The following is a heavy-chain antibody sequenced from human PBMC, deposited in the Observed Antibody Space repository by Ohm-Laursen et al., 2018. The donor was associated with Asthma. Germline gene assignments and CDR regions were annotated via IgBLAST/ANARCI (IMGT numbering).Heavy chain of an antibody. CDR3: ARDHSSVSYYYYGMDV. Sequence: SETLSLTCTVSGGSISSGGYYWSWIRQHPGKGLEWIGYIYYSGSTYYNPSLKSRVTISVDTSKNQFSLKLSSVTAADTAVYYCARDHSSVSYYYYGMDVWGQGTTVTVSS. CDR2: IYYSGST. J-gene: IGHJ6*02. D-gene: IGHD3-10*01. V-gene: IGHV4-31*03. CDR1: GGSISSGGYY.